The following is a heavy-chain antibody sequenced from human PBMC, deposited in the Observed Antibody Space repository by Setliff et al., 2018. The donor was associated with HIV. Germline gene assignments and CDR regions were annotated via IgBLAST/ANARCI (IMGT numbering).Heavy chain of an antibody. CDR1: EFTFSSYS. D-gene: IGHD7-27*01. Sequence: GGSLRLSCAASEFTFSSYSMNWVRQAPGKGLEWVASISESGSATTYADSVAGRFTVSRDNSKNMMYLQMGSLRVDDTAIYYCAKGFNWGSYYFDYWGQGTLVTVSS. CDR3: AKGFNWGSYYFDY. CDR2: ISESGSAT. V-gene: IGHV3-23*01. J-gene: IGHJ4*02.